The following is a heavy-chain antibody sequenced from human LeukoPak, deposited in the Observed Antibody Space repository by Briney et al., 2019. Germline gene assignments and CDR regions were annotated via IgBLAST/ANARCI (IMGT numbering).Heavy chain of an antibody. J-gene: IGHJ2*01. CDR1: GGTFSSYA. CDR3: ARDTGYSSGWYRARYFDL. CDR2: IIPILGIA. D-gene: IGHD6-19*01. V-gene: IGHV1-69*04. Sequence: ASVKVSCKASGGTFSSYAISWVRQAPGQGLEWIGRIIPILGIANYAQKFQGRVTITADKSTSTAYMELSSLRSEDTAVYYCARDTGYSSGWYRARYFDLWGRGTLVTVSS.